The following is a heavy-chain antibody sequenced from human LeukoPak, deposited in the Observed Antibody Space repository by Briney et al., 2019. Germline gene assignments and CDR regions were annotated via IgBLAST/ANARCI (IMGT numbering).Heavy chain of an antibody. CDR3: ARDEDGNYVAS. D-gene: IGHD4-17*01. CDR1: GFTFRDYW. CDR2: IKEDGNEE. J-gene: IGHJ4*02. Sequence: PGGSLRLSCAASGFTFRDYWMSWVRQAPGKGLEWVANIKEDGNEEYYLDSVKGRFTISRDNAKKSLSLQMDGLRAEDTAVYYCARDEDGNYVASWGQGTLVIVSS. V-gene: IGHV3-7*04.